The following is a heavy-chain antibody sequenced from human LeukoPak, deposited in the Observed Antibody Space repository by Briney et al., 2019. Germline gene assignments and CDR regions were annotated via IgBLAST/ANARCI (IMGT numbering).Heavy chain of an antibody. CDR1: GFTFSSYG. CDR3: ARAAYEYSSGKQNWFDP. V-gene: IGHV3-33*01. Sequence: GGSLRLSCAASGFTFSSYGMHWVRQAPGKGLEWVAVIWYDGSNKYYADSVKGRFTISRDNSKNTLYLQMNSLRAEDTAAYYCARAAYEYSSGKQNWFDPWGQGTLVTVSS. D-gene: IGHD6-19*01. CDR2: IWYDGSNK. J-gene: IGHJ5*02.